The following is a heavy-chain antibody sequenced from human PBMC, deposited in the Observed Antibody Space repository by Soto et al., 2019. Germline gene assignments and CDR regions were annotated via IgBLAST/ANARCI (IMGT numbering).Heavy chain of an antibody. CDR2: IRNKANGYTT. CDR3: AKEATNDQWELLHFDS. Sequence: GSLRLSCAASGFSFSDHYMDWVRQAPGKGLEWLGRIRNKANGYTTEYAASVRGRISISRDDSKNSLFLQLTNLKIEDTAVYFCAKEATNDQWELLHFDSWGQGNLVTVSS. V-gene: IGHV3-72*01. D-gene: IGHD1-26*01. CDR1: GFSFSDHY. J-gene: IGHJ4*02.